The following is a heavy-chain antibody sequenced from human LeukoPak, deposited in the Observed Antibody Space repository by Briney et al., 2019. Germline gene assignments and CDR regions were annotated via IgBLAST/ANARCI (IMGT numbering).Heavy chain of an antibody. V-gene: IGHV4-38-2*02. CDR3: AKVRTWIQLSYFDY. Sequence: PSETLSLTCTVSGYSISSGYYWGWIRQPPGKGLEWIGSIYHSGSTYYNPSLKSRVTISVDTSKNQFSLKLSSVTAADTAVYYCAKVRTWIQLSYFDYWGQGTLVTVSS. J-gene: IGHJ4*02. CDR1: GYSISSGYY. D-gene: IGHD5-18*01. CDR2: IYHSGST.